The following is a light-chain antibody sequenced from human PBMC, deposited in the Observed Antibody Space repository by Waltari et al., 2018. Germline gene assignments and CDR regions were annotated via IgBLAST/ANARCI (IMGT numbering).Light chain of an antibody. J-gene: IGLJ2*01. CDR1: SSDVGGYNY. V-gene: IGLV2-14*01. CDR2: DVS. CDR3: SSYTSSSTLVV. Sequence: QSALTQPASVSGSPGQSITISCTGTSSDVGGYNYVSWYQQHPGKAPKLMIYDVSKRPSGVSNRSSGSKSGNPASLTISGLQAEDEADYYCSSYTSSSTLVVFGGGTKLTVL.